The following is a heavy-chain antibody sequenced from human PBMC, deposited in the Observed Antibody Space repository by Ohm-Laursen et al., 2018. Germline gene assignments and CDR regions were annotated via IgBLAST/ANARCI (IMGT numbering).Heavy chain of an antibody. J-gene: IGHJ4*02. CDR3: AKGRLGHCSGGSCYPTHY. CDR1: GFTFSSYA. D-gene: IGHD2-15*01. V-gene: IGHV3-30*18. Sequence: SLRLSCTASGFTFSSYAMHWVRQAPGKGLEWVAVISYDGSNKYSADSVKGRFTISRDNSKNTLYLQMNSLRAEDTAVYYCAKGRLGHCSGGSCYPTHYWGQGTLVTVSS. CDR2: ISYDGSNK.